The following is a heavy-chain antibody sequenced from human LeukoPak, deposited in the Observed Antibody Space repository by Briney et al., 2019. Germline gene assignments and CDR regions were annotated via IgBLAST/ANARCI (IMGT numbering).Heavy chain of an antibody. J-gene: IGHJ5*02. Sequence: GASVKVSCKASGYTFTNYAIHWVRQAPGQRLEWMGWINAANGNTKYSQEFQDRVNITRDTSASTVYMELSSLRSEDMAVYYCAREALSADIVHQKFNWFDPWGQGTLVTVSS. CDR3: AREALSADIVHQKFNWFDP. D-gene: IGHD2-15*01. V-gene: IGHV1-3*03. CDR1: GYTFTNYA. CDR2: INAANGNT.